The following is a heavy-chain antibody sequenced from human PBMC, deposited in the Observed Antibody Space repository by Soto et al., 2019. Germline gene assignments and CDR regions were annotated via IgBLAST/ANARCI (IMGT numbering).Heavy chain of an antibody. J-gene: IGHJ5*02. Sequence: SETLSLTCTVSGGSIRSYYWSWIRQPPGKGLEWIGYIYYSGSTNYNPSLKSRVTISVDKSKNQFSLKLSSVTAADTAVYYCARHHYDILTGFLWFDPWGQGTLVTVSS. CDR3: ARHHYDILTGFLWFDP. CDR1: GGSIRSYY. D-gene: IGHD3-9*01. V-gene: IGHV4-59*12. CDR2: IYYSGST.